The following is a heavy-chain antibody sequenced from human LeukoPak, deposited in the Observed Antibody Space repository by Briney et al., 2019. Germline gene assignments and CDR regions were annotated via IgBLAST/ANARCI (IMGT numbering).Heavy chain of an antibody. Sequence: GGSLRLSCAASAFTFSSYGMSWVRQAPWKGLEWVSDISGSGDSTNYADSVKGRFTISRDNSKNTLYLQMNSLRAEDTAVYYCAKVLRAYYFGSGSYPFDHWGQGTLVTVSS. J-gene: IGHJ4*02. D-gene: IGHD3-10*01. CDR2: ISGSGDST. V-gene: IGHV3-23*01. CDR3: AKVLRAYYFGSGSYPFDH. CDR1: AFTFSSYG.